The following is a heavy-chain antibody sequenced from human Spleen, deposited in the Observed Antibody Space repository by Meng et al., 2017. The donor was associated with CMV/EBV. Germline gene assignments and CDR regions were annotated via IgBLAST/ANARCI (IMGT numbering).Heavy chain of an antibody. V-gene: IGHV3-74*03. CDR1: GFTFSNSW. CDR3: AREAWLYGMDV. CDR2: INTDGSIT. J-gene: IGHJ6*02. Sequence: GESLKISCAASGFTFSNSWMHWVRHAPGKGLVWVSRINTDGSITQYADSVRGRFNISRDNAKNTLFLQLNSLRAEDTALYYCAREAWLYGMDVWGQGTTVTVSS. D-gene: IGHD5-12*01.